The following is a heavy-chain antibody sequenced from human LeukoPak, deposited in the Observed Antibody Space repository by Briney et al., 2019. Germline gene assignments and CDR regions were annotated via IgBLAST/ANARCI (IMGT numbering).Heavy chain of an antibody. D-gene: IGHD3-10*01. J-gene: IGHJ4*02. Sequence: SETLSLTCTVSGGSISSYYWSWIRQPPGKGLEWIGYIYYSGSTNYKPSLKSRVTISVDTSKNQFSLKLSSVTAADTAVYYCARHPYYYGSGSPPLYFDYWGQGTLVTVSS. CDR1: GGSISSYY. CDR2: IYYSGST. V-gene: IGHV4-59*08. CDR3: ARHPYYYGSGSPPLYFDY.